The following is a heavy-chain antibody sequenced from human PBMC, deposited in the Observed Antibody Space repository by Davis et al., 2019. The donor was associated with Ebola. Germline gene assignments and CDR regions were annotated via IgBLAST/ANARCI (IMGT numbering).Heavy chain of an antibody. CDR1: GFTFSSYG. J-gene: IGHJ6*04. CDR3: AREKVVNDYYGMDV. CDR2: TWYDGSNK. V-gene: IGHV3-33*01. D-gene: IGHD3-22*01. Sequence: SLKISCAASGFTFSSYGMHWVRQAPGKGLEWVAVTWYDGSNKYYADSVKGRFTISRDNSKNTLYLQMNSLRAEDTAVYYCAREKVVNDYYGMDVWGKGTTVTVSS.